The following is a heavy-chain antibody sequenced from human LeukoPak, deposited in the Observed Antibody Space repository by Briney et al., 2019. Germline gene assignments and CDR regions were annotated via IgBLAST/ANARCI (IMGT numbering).Heavy chain of an antibody. Sequence: PSETLSLTCIVSGGSINNYYWSWIRQPAGKGLEWIGRIYTGGTTNYNPSLKSRVTISVDTSKNQFSLRLSSVTAADTAVYYCARGWLVRDWGQGTLVTVSS. V-gene: IGHV4-4*07. D-gene: IGHD6-19*01. CDR1: GGSINNYY. J-gene: IGHJ4*02. CDR3: ARGWLVRD. CDR2: IYTGGTT.